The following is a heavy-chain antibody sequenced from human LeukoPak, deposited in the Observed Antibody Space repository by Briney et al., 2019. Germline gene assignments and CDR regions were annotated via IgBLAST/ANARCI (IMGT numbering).Heavy chain of an antibody. CDR2: ISAYNGNT. CDR1: GYTFTIYG. Sequence: ASVTVSFTASGYTFTIYGISWVRQAPGQGLEWMGWISAYNGNTNYAQKLQGRVTMTTDTSTSTAYMELRSLRSDDTAVYYCARAAGYYYYYYMDVWGKGTTVTVSS. CDR3: ARAAGYYYYYYMDV. V-gene: IGHV1-18*01. J-gene: IGHJ6*03.